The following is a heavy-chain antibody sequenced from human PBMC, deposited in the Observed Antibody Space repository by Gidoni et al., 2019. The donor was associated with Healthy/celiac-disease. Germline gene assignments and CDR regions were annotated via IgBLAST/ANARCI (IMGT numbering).Heavy chain of an antibody. J-gene: IGHJ4*02. CDR1: GFTFSSYG. Sequence: QVQLVESGGGVVQPGRSLRLSCAASGFTFSSYGMHWVRQAPGKGLEWVAVIWYDGSNKYYADSVKGRFTISRDNSKNTLYLQMNSLRAEDTAVYYCARASGYSSSWSDYWGQGTLVTVSS. CDR2: IWYDGSNK. D-gene: IGHD6-13*01. V-gene: IGHV3-33*01. CDR3: ARASGYSSSWSDY.